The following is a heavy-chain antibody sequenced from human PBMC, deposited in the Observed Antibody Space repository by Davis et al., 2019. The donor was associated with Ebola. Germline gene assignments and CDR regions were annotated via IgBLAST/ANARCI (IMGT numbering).Heavy chain of an antibody. J-gene: IGHJ6*04. Sequence: SETLSLTCAVDGGSFSAYYWSWIRQPPGKGLEWIGSIYYSGSTYNNPSLKSRVTLSVDTSMNQFSLELTSVTAADTAVYYCARGTDGMDVWGKGTTVTVST. CDR2: IYYSGST. V-gene: IGHV4-34*01. CDR1: GGSFSAYY. CDR3: ARGTDGMDV.